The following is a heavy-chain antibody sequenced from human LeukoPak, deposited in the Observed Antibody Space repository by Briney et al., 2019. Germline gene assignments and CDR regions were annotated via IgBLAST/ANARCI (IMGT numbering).Heavy chain of an antibody. CDR2: IYYSGST. V-gene: IGHV4-39*02. Sequence: SETLSLTCTVSGGSISSSSYYWGWIRQPPGKGLEWIGSIYYSGSTYYNPSLKSRVTISVDTSKNQFSLKLSSVTAADTAVYYCARDLGWNAYYFDYWGQGTLVTVSS. D-gene: IGHD1-1*01. J-gene: IGHJ4*02. CDR1: GGSISSSSYY. CDR3: ARDLGWNAYYFDY.